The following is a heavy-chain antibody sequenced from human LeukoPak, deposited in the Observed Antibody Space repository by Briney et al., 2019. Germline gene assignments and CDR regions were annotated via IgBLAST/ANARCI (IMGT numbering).Heavy chain of an antibody. Sequence: SETLSLTXTVSGGSISSGDYYRSWIRQPPGKGLEWIGYIYYSGSTNYNPSLKSRVTISVDTSKNQFSLKLSSVTAADTAVYYCARDGYSYGSHWFDPWGQGTLVTVSS. J-gene: IGHJ5*02. CDR3: ARDGYSYGSHWFDP. D-gene: IGHD5-18*01. CDR2: IYYSGST. CDR1: GGSISSGDYY. V-gene: IGHV4-61*08.